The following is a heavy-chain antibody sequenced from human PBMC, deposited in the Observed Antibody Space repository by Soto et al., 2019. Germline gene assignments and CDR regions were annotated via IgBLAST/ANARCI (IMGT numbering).Heavy chain of an antibody. CDR3: ARRGYSYGLDS. V-gene: IGHV5-51*01. J-gene: IGHJ4*02. Sequence: EASVKISCSASGYRFTNSWIGWVRQMPWKGLEWMGTIYPGDSDTIYSPSFQGHVTISVDKSITTAYLQWSSLKASDTAMYYCARRGYSYGLDSWGQGTLVTVSS. CDR1: GYRFTNSW. CDR2: IYPGDSDT. D-gene: IGHD5-18*01.